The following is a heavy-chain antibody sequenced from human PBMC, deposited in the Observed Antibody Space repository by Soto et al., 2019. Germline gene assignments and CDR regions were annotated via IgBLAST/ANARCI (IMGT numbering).Heavy chain of an antibody. J-gene: IGHJ4*02. CDR1: GFTFSSYW. CDR3: ASQRPCGGGTCFSLRSFDR. CDR2: INSDGSST. V-gene: IGHV3-74*01. D-gene: IGHD2-15*01. Sequence: PGGSLRLSCAASGFTFSSYWMHWVRQAPGKGLVWVSRINSDGSSTSYADSVKGRFTISRDNAKNTLYLQMSSLRAEDTAVYSCASQRPCGGGTCFSLRSFDRWGQGTLVTVSS.